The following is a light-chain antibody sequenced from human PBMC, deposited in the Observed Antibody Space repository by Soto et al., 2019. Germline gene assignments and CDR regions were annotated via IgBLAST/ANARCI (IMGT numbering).Light chain of an antibody. V-gene: IGLV2-14*03. J-gene: IGLJ1*01. CDR3: GSYSSSNTPNV. Sequence: QSVLTQPASVSGSPGQSITISCTGTGNDVGGHNYVSWYQQRPGKAPKLMIYDVSHRPSGVSDRFSGSKSGNPASLTISGLQTEDEAEYFCGSYSSSNTPNVFGTGTKVTVL. CDR2: DVS. CDR1: GNDVGGHNY.